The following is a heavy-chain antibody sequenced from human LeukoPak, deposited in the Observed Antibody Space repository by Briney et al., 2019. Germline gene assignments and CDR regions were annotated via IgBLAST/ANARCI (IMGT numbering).Heavy chain of an antibody. Sequence: PGGSLRLSCAASGFTFSSYAMNWVRQAPGKGPEWVSGISGSGGSTYYADSVKGRFTISRDNPKNTLYLQMHSLRAEDTAVYFCAKKLEWELLWSAYFDYGGQGTLVTVSS. CDR1: GFTFSSYA. J-gene: IGHJ4*02. D-gene: IGHD1-26*01. CDR2: ISGSGGST. V-gene: IGHV3-23*01. CDR3: AKKLEWELLWSAYFDY.